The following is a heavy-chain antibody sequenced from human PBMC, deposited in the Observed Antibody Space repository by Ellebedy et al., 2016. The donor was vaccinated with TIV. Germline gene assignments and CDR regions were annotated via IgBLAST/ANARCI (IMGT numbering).Heavy chain of an antibody. CDR3: AKAIGNSITMLVFLDC. D-gene: IGHD3-22*01. Sequence: PGGSLRLSCAASGFTFTNYAMTCVRHAPGKGPEWVSAISSRGNTAYFADSVGGRFIISRDNSKNTLFLQMSSLRAEDTAVYYCAKAIGNSITMLVFLDCWGQGALVTVSS. CDR1: GFTFTNYA. V-gene: IGHV3-23*01. J-gene: IGHJ4*02. CDR2: ISSRGNTA.